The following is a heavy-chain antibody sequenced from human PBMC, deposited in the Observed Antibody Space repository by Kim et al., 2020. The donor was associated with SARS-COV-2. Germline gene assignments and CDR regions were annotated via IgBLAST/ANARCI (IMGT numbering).Heavy chain of an antibody. V-gene: IGHV4-59*12. Sequence: SETLSLTCTVSSASISSAFWSWIRQPPGKSLEWIGYIFHDGKTNYNPSLQSRVTVSVDTSKNQFSLNLSSVTAADTAVYYCVRGGGLYESWGQGTLVTVSS. CDR2: IFHDGKT. D-gene: IGHD3-22*01. CDR3: VRGGGLYES. J-gene: IGHJ5*02. CDR1: SASISSAF.